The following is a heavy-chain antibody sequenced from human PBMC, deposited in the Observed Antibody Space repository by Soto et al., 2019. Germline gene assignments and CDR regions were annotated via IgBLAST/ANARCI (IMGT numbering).Heavy chain of an antibody. J-gene: IGHJ4*02. CDR1: GGSISISSYY. V-gene: IGHV4-39*01. CDR2: MYYSGDT. D-gene: IGHD3-16*01. Sequence: QLQLQESGPGLLKPSETLSLTCTVSGGSISISSYYWEWIRQPPGKGLEWIGTMYYSGDTFYNPSLTRRVTISVDTSKNPLSLKLSSVTAADTPMYYCARRGGGYSPIDYWGQGTLVTVSS. CDR3: ARRGGGYSPIDY.